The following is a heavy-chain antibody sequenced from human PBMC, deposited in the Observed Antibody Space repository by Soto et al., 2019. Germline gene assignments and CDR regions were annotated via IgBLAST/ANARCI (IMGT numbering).Heavy chain of an antibody. J-gene: IGHJ6*04. CDR3: ARDMRFVSSSWYYYYGMDV. D-gene: IGHD6-13*01. V-gene: IGHV3-48*02. CDR2: ISSSSSTI. CDR1: GFTFSSYS. Sequence: RRLSCAASGFTFSSYSMNWVRQAPGKGLEWVSYISSSSSTIYYADSVKGRFTISRDNAKNSLYLQMNSLRDEDTAVYYCARDMRFVSSSWYYYYGMDVWGKGTTVTVSS.